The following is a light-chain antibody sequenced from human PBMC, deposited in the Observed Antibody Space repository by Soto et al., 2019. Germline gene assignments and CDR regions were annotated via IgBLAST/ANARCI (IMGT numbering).Light chain of an antibody. CDR2: GAS. CDR1: QRLSSS. Sequence: EIVMTQSPATLYVSPGERATLSCRASQRLSSSIAWYQQKPGQAPRLLIYGASTRATGIPARFSGSGSGTEFTLTISSLQSEDFAVYYCQQYNNWPDMYTFGQGTKLEIK. CDR3: QQYNNWPDMYT. J-gene: IGKJ2*01. V-gene: IGKV3-15*01.